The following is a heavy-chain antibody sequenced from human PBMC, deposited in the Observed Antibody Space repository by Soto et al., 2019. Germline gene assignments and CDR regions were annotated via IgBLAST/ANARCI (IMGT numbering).Heavy chain of an antibody. Sequence: ETLSLTCTVSGGSISSYYWSWIRQPPGKGLEWIGYIYYSGSTNYNPSLKSRVTISVDTSKNQFSLKLSSVTAADTAVYYCARAAAPPRYYYMDVWGKGTTVTVSS. D-gene: IGHD6-13*01. CDR1: GGSISSYY. J-gene: IGHJ6*03. CDR3: ARAAAPPRYYYMDV. CDR2: IYYSGST. V-gene: IGHV4-59*08.